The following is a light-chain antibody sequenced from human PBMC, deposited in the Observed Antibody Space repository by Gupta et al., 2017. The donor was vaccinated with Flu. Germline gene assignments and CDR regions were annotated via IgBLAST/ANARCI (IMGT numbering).Light chain of an antibody. CDR3: CSYAGSNTLI. J-gene: IGLJ2*01. Sequence: QSALTQPASVSGSPGQSIPISCTGPSSDVGSYNLVSWYHHHPGEAPRVMIYQGNKRPSGVSNRFSGSKSGNTASLTISGLQNEDEGDYYCCSYAGSNTLIVGGGTKLTVL. V-gene: IGLV2-23*01. CDR1: SSDVGSYNL. CDR2: QGN.